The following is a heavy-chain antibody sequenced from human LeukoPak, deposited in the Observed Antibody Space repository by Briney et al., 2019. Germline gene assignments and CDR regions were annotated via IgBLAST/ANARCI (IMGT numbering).Heavy chain of an antibody. CDR1: GGSISSSNW. J-gene: IGHJ4*02. CDR3: ARGRGDYVMGNSHFDY. Sequence: PSETLSLTCAVSGGSISSSNWWSWVRQPPGKGLEWIGEIYHSGSTNYNPSLKSRVTISVDKSKNQFSLKLSSVTAADTAVYYCARGRGDYVMGNSHFDYWGQGTLVTVSS. V-gene: IGHV4-4*02. D-gene: IGHD4-17*01. CDR2: IYHSGST.